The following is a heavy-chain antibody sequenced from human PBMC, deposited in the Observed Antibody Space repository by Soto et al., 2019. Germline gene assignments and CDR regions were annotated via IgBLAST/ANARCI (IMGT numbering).Heavy chain of an antibody. CDR1: GGSISNNIYY. V-gene: IGHV4-61*01. Sequence: SETLSLTCTVSGGSISNNIYYWSWIRQPPGKGLEWIGNVRDSGSTNYDPSLQSRVTISIDTSRNQFSLSLSSVTATDTAVYFCARYSPPKKTYDSNPGWFDPWGQGTLVTVSS. J-gene: IGHJ5*02. CDR2: VRDSGST. D-gene: IGHD3-22*01. CDR3: ARYSPPKKTYDSNPGWFDP.